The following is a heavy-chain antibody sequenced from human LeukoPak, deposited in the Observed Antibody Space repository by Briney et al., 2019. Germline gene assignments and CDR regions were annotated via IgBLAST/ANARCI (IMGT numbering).Heavy chain of an antibody. Sequence: SETLSLTCTVSGGSISSYYWTWIRQPPGKGLEWIAYIYYSGDTNYNPSLKSRVTISLDTSKNQLSLNLNSVTAADTAVYYCATWNFLTAAAFDFRGQGTLVTVSS. CDR1: GGSISSYY. J-gene: IGHJ4*02. V-gene: IGHV4-59*01. CDR3: ATWNFLTAAAFDF. D-gene: IGHD6-25*01. CDR2: IYYSGDT.